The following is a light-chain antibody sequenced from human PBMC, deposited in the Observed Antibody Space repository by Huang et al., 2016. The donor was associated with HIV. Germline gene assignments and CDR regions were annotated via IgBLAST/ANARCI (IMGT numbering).Light chain of an antibody. V-gene: IGKV1-39*01. J-gene: IGKJ1*01. CDR1: QSIASY. Sequence: DIQMTQSPSSLSASVGDRVTITCRASQSIASYLNWYQQKPGKAPNLLIYAASSLKSGVPSRFSGSGFGTDFTLTISSLQPEDFATYYCQQGYSLPRTFGQGTKVDIK. CDR2: AAS. CDR3: QQGYSLPRT.